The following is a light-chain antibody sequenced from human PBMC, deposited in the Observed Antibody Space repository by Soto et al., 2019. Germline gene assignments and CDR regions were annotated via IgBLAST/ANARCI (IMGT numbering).Light chain of an antibody. Sequence: EIQMSQCPVSLSASVGDRFTITFRASQTISSWLAWYQQKPGKAPKLLIYKASSLESGVPSRFSGSGSGTEFTLTISSLPPDDFATYYCQQYNSYWTFGQGTKVDI. J-gene: IGKJ1*01. V-gene: IGKV1-5*03. CDR1: QTISSW. CDR3: QQYNSYWT. CDR2: KAS.